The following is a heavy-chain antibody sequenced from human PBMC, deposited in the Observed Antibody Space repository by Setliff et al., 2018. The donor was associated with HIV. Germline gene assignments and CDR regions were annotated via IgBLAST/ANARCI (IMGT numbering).Heavy chain of an antibody. CDR3: ASAGAWQRNALDI. Sequence: QGRVAMTRDTSTSTVYMELSSLRSEDTAVYYCASAGAWQRNALDIWGQGTMVTVSS. V-gene: IGHV1-46*01. J-gene: IGHJ3*02. D-gene: IGHD5-12*01.